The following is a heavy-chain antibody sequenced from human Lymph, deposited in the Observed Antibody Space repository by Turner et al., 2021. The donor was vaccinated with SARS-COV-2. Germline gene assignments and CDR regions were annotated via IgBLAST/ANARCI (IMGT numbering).Heavy chain of an antibody. CDR2: IYPCDSDT. Sequence: EMQLIQSGAEGKKAGESLKLACLGSAYSFTSYWIGWVRQMPGKGLEWMCIIYPCDSDTRYSPSFQGQVTISADKSISTAYLQLSSLKASDTAMYYCARREWGGSLGHIDYWGQGTLVTVSS. J-gene: IGHJ4*02. D-gene: IGHD3-3*01. CDR3: ARREWGGSLGHIDY. CDR1: AYSFTSYW. V-gene: IGHV5-51*01.